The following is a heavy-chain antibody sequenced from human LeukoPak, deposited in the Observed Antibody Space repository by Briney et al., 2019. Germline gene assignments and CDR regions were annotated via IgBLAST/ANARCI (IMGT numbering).Heavy chain of an antibody. D-gene: IGHD3-10*01. CDR1: GFTVSSNY. CDR2: IYSGGST. J-gene: IGHJ6*03. Sequence: GGSLRLSCAASGFTVSSNYMSWVRQAPGKGLEWVSVIYSGGSTYYADSVKGRFTISRDNSKNTLYLQMNSLRAEDTAVYYCARVTPQPSYYNFYYYYYYMDAWGKGTMVTVSS. V-gene: IGHV3-53*01. CDR3: ARVTPQPSYYNFYYYYYYMDA.